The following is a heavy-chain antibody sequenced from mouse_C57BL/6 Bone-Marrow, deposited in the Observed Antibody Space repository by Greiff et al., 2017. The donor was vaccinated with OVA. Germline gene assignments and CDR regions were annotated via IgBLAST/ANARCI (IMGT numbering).Heavy chain of an antibody. D-gene: IGHD1-1*01. V-gene: IGHV10-1*01. CDR3: VRLFITSFYAMDY. Sequence: EVHLVESGGGLVQPKGSLKLSCAASGFSFNTYAMNWVRQAPGKGLEWVARIRSKSNNYATYYADSVKDRFTISRDDSESMLYLQMNNLKTEDTAMYYCVRLFITSFYAMDYWGQGTSVTVSS. CDR2: IRSKSNNYAT. CDR1: GFSFNTYA. J-gene: IGHJ4*01.